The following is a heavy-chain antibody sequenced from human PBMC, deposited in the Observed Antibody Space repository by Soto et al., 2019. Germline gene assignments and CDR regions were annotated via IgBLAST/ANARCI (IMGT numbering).Heavy chain of an antibody. CDR1: GFTFSSYA. D-gene: IGHD4-17*01. J-gene: IGHJ4*02. V-gene: IGHV3-23*01. CDR3: AKDMKWGGMTTIHYFDS. Sequence: PGGSLRLSCAASGFTFSSYAMSWVRQAPGKGLEWVSAISGSDGSTYYADSVKGRFTISRDNSKNTLFLQMNSLRPDDTALYYCAKDMKWGGMTTIHYFDSWGQGTLVTVSS. CDR2: ISGSDGST.